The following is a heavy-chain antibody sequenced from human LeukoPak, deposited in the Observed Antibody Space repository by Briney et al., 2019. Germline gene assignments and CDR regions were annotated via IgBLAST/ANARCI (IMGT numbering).Heavy chain of an antibody. Sequence: SETLSLTCTISGGSVSDYYWSWIRQSPGKGLEWIGYIYHTGSTSYSPSLKSRVTISADTSQNQFSLKLSSVTAADTAVYYCAKVTYGSGTYGAFDSWGQGTLVTVSS. V-gene: IGHV4-59*02. D-gene: IGHD3-10*01. CDR3: AKVTYGSGTYGAFDS. CDR1: GGSVSDYY. CDR2: IYHTGST. J-gene: IGHJ4*02.